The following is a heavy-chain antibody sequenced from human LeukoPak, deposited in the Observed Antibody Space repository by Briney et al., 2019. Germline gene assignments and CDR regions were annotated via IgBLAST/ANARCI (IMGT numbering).Heavy chain of an antibody. J-gene: IGHJ4*02. CDR1: GGSISSYY. D-gene: IGHD1-26*01. Sequence: KPSETLSLTCTVSGGSISSYYWSWIRQPPGKGLEWIGYIYYSGSTNYNPSLKSRVTISVDKSKNQFSLKLSSVTAADTAVYYCARRNSKAGEVGARSELGWFDYWGQGTLVTVSS. V-gene: IGHV4-59*12. CDR2: IYYSGST. CDR3: ARRNSKAGEVGARSELGWFDY.